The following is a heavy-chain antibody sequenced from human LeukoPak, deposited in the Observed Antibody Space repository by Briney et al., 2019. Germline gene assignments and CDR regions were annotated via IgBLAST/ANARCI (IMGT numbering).Heavy chain of an antibody. Sequence: GGSLRLSCAVSGFTFSSFGMHWVRQAPGKGLEWVAVISYDGRSKYYADSVKGRFTISRDNSKNTLYLQMNSLRAEDTAVYYCAKHGLPLVVISAPLDYWGQGTLVTVSS. J-gene: IGHJ4*02. CDR1: GFTFSSFG. V-gene: IGHV3-30*18. CDR2: ISYDGRSK. D-gene: IGHD2-15*01. CDR3: AKHGLPLVVISAPLDY.